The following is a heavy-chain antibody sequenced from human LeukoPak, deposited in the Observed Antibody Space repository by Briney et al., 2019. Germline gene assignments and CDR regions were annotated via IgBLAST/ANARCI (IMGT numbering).Heavy chain of an antibody. V-gene: IGHV4-34*12. D-gene: IGHD3-10*01. CDR1: GGSFSNYY. J-gene: IGHJ5*02. Sequence: SETLSLTCTVSGGSFSNYYWSWIRQPPGKWLEWIGEIIHSGSTNYNPSLKSRVTISVDTSKTQFSLKLTSVTAADTAVYYCARNSFLGLYGSRIYHWFDPWGQGTLVTVSS. CDR2: IIHSGST. CDR3: ARNSFLGLYGSRIYHWFDP.